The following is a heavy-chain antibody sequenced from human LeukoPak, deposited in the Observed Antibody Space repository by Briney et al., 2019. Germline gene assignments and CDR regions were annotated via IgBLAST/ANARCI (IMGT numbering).Heavy chain of an antibody. CDR1: GGTFSSYA. CDR3: ARDRGSYYYDSSGRPDAFDI. D-gene: IGHD3-22*01. CDR2: IIPIFGTA. Sequence: ASVKVSCKASGGTFSSYAISWVRQAPGQGLEWMGGIIPIFGTANYAQKFQGRVTITTDESTSTAYMELSSLRSEDTAVYYCARDRGSYYYDSSGRPDAFDIWGQGTMVTVSS. J-gene: IGHJ3*02. V-gene: IGHV1-69*05.